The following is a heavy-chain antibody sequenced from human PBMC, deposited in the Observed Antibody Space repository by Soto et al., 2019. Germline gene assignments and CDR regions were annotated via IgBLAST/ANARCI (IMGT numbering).Heavy chain of an antibody. Sequence: SETLSLTCAVSCGSISSSNWWSWVRQPPGKGLEWIGEIYHSGSTNYNPSLKSRVTISVDKSKNQFSLKLSSVTAADTAVYYCARDGGEYSSSHSFDYWGQGTLVTVSS. CDR1: CGSISSSNW. CDR3: ARDGGEYSSSHSFDY. CDR2: IYHSGST. V-gene: IGHV4-4*02. J-gene: IGHJ4*02. D-gene: IGHD6-13*01.